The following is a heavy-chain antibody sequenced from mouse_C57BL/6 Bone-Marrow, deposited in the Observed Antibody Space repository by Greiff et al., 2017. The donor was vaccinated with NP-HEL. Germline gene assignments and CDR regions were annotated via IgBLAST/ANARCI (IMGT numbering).Heavy chain of an antibody. CDR2: INPSNGGT. V-gene: IGHV1-53*01. D-gene: IGHD2-4*01. CDR3: ARGRGLREALAY. J-gene: IGHJ3*01. Sequence: QVQLQQPGTELVKPGASVKLSCKASGYTFTSYWMHWVKQRPGQGLEWIGNINPSNGGTNYNEKFKSKATLTVDKSSSTAYLQLSSRTSEDSAVYYCARGRGLREALAYWGQGTLVTVSA. CDR1: GYTFTSYW.